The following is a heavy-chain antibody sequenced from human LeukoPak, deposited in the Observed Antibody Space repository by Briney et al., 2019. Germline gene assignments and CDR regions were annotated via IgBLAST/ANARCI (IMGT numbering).Heavy chain of an antibody. CDR2: IDSSGTVR. CDR1: GFTFSNFD. Sequence: GGSLRLSCAASGFTFSNFDMTWVLQAPGKGLEWLSYIDSSGTVRYYADSVNRRFTISRDNAKNSLHLQMGSLRAEDTAVYYCAREPRGGTYRYNFLDYWGLGTLVTVSS. CDR3: AREPRGGTYRYNFLDY. J-gene: IGHJ4*02. V-gene: IGHV3-48*03. D-gene: IGHD3-16*02.